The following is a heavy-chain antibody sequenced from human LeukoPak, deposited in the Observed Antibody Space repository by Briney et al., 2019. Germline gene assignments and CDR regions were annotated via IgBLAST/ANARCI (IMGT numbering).Heavy chain of an antibody. CDR1: GGSISSSSHY. CDR3: ASRAAAGTWGFDY. D-gene: IGHD6-13*01. Sequence: SETLSLTCTVSGGSISSSSHYWGWIRQPPGKGLEWIGSISYSGSTYYNPSLESRVTISVDTSKNQFSLKLSSVTAADTAVYYCASRAAAGTWGFDYWGQGTLVTVSS. J-gene: IGHJ4*02. V-gene: IGHV4-39*01. CDR2: ISYSGST.